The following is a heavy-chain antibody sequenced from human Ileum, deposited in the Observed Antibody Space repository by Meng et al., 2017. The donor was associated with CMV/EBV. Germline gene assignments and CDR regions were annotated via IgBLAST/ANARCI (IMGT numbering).Heavy chain of an antibody. CDR1: GASISSGDYY. D-gene: IGHD6-13*01. J-gene: IGHJ5*02. V-gene: IGHV4-30-4*08. Sequence: QVRLQESGPGLVKPSQTLSLSCTVSGASISSGDYYWSWICQPQGKGLEWIGYIFFSGNTYYNPSLNNRVIISIDTPRNQFSLKVDSVTAADTAVYYCARFRIAALGNLFDPWGHGTLVTVSS. CDR3: ARFRIAALGNLFDP. CDR2: IFFSGNT.